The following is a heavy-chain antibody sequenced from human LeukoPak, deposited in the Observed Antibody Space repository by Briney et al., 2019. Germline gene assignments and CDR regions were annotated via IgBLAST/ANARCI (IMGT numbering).Heavy chain of an antibody. CDR2: ISTSSTYI. V-gene: IGHV3-21*01. CDR3: ARRVETDAFDI. CDR1: GFTFSFYT. Sequence: GGSLRLSCAASGFTFSFYTMTWVRQAPGKGLEWVSSISTSSTYIYYADSVKGRFTISRDNAKNSLYLQMNSLRAEDTAVYYCARRVETDAFDIWGQGTMVTVSS. J-gene: IGHJ3*02. D-gene: IGHD3-3*01.